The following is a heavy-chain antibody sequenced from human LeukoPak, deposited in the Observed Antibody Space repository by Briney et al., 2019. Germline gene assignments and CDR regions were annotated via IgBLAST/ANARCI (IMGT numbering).Heavy chain of an antibody. Sequence: PRGSLRLSCAASGFTFSSYAMSWVRQAPGKGLEWVSALSGSGGSTYYAGSVKGRFTISRDNAKNSLYLQMNSLRAEDTAVYYCARDRSSSQLGAGYYYGMDVWGQGTTVTVSS. J-gene: IGHJ6*02. V-gene: IGHV3-23*01. CDR1: GFTFSSYA. CDR3: ARDRSSSQLGAGYYYGMDV. D-gene: IGHD6-6*01. CDR2: LSGSGGST.